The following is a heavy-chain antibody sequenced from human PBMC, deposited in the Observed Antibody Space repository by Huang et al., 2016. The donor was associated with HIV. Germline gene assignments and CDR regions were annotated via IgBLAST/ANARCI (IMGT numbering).Heavy chain of an antibody. D-gene: IGHD3-10*01. V-gene: IGHV4-39*01. Sequence: QLLLQESGPGLVKPSEALALTCTVSGGSIRSSDYHWGWIRQPPGKGLEWIGSIYEKGSTHDSPSLKSRGTIAVDTSKNLFFLNLTSMTAADTAVYYCARHREGPVAYYSGWGSHLNYMDVWGRGRTVVVSS. CDR1: GGSIRSSDYH. J-gene: IGHJ6*03. CDR3: ARHREGPVAYYSGWGSHLNYMDV. CDR2: IYEKGST.